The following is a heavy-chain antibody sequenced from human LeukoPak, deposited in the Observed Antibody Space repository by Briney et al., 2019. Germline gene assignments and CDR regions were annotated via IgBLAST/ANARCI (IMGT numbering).Heavy chain of an antibody. V-gene: IGHV1-69*13. CDR1: GGTFSSYA. CDR2: IIPIFGTT. Sequence: ASVKVSCKASGGTFSSYAITWMRQAPGQGLEWIGGIIPIFGTTNYAQNFQGRVTITADESTSTAYMELSSLRSGDTAVYYCARSMTSYVFDYWGQGTLVTVSS. D-gene: IGHD3-9*01. CDR3: ARSMTSYVFDY. J-gene: IGHJ4*02.